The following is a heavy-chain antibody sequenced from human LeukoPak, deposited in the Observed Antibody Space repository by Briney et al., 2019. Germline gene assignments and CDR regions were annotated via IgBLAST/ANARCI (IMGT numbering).Heavy chain of an antibody. CDR3: ARGPGYSYGFS. V-gene: IGHV3-7*01. CDR1: GFTLSDYW. D-gene: IGHD5-18*01. Sequence: PGGSLRLSCAASGFTLSDYWMSWVRQTPGKGLEWVASINPAGSEKYYVDSVKGRFTISRDNAKNSAYLQMNSLRVEDTAVYYCARGPGYSYGFSWGQGTLVTVSS. J-gene: IGHJ4*02. CDR2: INPAGSEK.